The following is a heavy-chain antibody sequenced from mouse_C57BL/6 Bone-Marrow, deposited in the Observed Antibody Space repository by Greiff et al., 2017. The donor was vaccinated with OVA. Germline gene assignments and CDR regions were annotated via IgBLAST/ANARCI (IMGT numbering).Heavy chain of an antibody. CDR1: GYSITSGYY. Sequence: EVKLMESGPGLVKPSQSLSLTCSVTGYSITSGYYWNWIRQFPGNKLEWMGYISYDGSNKYNPSLKNRISITRDTSKNQFFLKLNSVTTEDTATYYCARDDGNYEAYWGQGTLVTVSA. CDR3: ARDDGNYEAY. CDR2: ISYDGSN. D-gene: IGHD2-1*01. J-gene: IGHJ3*01. V-gene: IGHV3-6*01.